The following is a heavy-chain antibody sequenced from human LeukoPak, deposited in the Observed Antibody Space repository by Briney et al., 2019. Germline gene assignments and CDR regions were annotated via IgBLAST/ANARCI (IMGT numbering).Heavy chain of an antibody. J-gene: IGHJ4*02. Sequence: GESLQISCKGSGYSFSNYWIGWVRQMPGKGLEWMGIIYPGDSETRYIPSFQGQVTISADKSINTAYLQWSSLKASDTAMYYCARRAAAGLPIDYWGQGTLVTVSS. D-gene: IGHD6-13*01. CDR3: ARRAAAGLPIDY. V-gene: IGHV5-51*01. CDR2: IYPGDSET. CDR1: GYSFSNYW.